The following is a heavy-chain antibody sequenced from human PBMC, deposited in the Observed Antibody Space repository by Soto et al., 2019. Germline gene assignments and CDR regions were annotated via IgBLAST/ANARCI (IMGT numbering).Heavy chain of an antibody. Sequence: SGPTLVNPTQTLTLTCTFSGFSLSTSGVGVGWIRQPPGKALEWLALIYWDDDKRYSPSLKSRLTITKDTSKNQVVLTMTNMDPVDTATYYCAQTYSSGPNLYYYYYGMDVWGQGTTVTVSS. CDR3: AQTYSSGPNLYYYYYGMDV. CDR2: IYWDDDK. V-gene: IGHV2-5*02. CDR1: GFSLSTSGVG. J-gene: IGHJ6*02. D-gene: IGHD6-19*01.